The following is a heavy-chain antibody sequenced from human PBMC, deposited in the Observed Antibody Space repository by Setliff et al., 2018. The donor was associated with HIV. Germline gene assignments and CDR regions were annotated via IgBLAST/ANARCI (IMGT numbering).Heavy chain of an antibody. D-gene: IGHD6-6*01. CDR3: ARAVQLGYFDY. J-gene: IGHJ4*02. CDR1: GASISSSGYY. Sequence: SETLSLTCTVSGASISSSGYYWGWIRQPPGKGLEWIGTIYYSGSTYYNPSLKSRATISVDTSKNQFSLKLSSVTAADTAVYYCARAVQLGYFDYWGQGTLVTVSS. CDR2: IYYSGST. V-gene: IGHV4-39*07.